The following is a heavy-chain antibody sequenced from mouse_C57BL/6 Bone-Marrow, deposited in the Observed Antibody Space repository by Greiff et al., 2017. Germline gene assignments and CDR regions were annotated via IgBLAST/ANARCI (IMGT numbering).Heavy chain of an antibody. D-gene: IGHD1-3*01. V-gene: IGHV1-52*01. Sequence: VQLQQPGAELVRPGSSVKLSCKASGYTFTSYWMHWVKQRPIQGLEWIGNIDPSDSETHYNQKFKDKATLTVDKSSSTAYMQLSSLTSEDSAVXYCAKAVDWDFDVWGTGATVTLSS. CDR2: IDPSDSET. CDR1: GYTFTSYW. J-gene: IGHJ1*03. CDR3: AKAVDWDFDV.